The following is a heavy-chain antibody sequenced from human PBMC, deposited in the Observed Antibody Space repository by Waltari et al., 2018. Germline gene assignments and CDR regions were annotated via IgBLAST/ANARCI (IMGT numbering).Heavy chain of an antibody. CDR1: GFPFSSFG. V-gene: IGHV3-33*01. D-gene: IGHD6-19*01. CDR3: ARDRGDSSGWLDY. J-gene: IGHJ4*02. Sequence: QVQLVESGGGVVQPGRSRRLSCAASGFPFSSFGINWVRQAPGKGLDWVAVIWYDGSNKYYADSVGGQFTISRDNSENTVYLQMDSLRVEDTAVYYCARDRGDSSGWLDYWGQGTLVTVSS. CDR2: IWYDGSNK.